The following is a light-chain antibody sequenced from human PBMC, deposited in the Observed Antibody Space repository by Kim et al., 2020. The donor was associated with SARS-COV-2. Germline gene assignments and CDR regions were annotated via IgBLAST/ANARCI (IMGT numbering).Light chain of an antibody. CDR2: DTI. V-gene: IGLV7-46*01. CDR1: TGPITNNQY. Sequence: PEGTVTTTRGTRTGPITNNQYPYWYQKRPGQAPRTLISDTINRHSWTPARFSGFLLGGKAALTLSGAQPDDEAEYYCLLSYSGAWVFGGGTQLTVL. CDR3: LLSYSGAWV. J-gene: IGLJ3*02.